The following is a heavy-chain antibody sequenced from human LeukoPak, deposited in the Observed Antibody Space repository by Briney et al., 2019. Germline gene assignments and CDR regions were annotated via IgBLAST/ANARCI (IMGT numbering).Heavy chain of an antibody. D-gene: IGHD3-16*01. V-gene: IGHV3-23*01. CDR2: ISGSGGST. J-gene: IGHJ5*02. CDR3: ARELGKSRRFDP. CDR1: GFTFSSYA. Sequence: GGSLRLSCAASGFTFSSYAMSWVRQAPGKGLEWVSAISGSGGSTYYADSVKGRFTISRDNSKNTLFLEMNSLRAEDTAVYYCARELGKSRRFDPWGQGTLVTVSS.